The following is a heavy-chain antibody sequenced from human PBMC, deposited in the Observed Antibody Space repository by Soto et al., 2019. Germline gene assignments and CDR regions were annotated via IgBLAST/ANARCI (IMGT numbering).Heavy chain of an antibody. J-gene: IGHJ1*01. CDR3: ARASGASGSYSSN. CDR1: GYTFSSYG. V-gene: IGHV1-18*01. Sequence: QVQLVQSGAEVKRPGASVKVSCKASGYTFSSYGISWVRQAPGQGLEWMGWISTYNGNTNYAQKVQGRVTMTTDTSTNRAYVEPRSPRSDDTAGYYCARASGASGSYSSNWGQGTRVTVSS. D-gene: IGHD3-10*01. CDR2: ISTYNGNT.